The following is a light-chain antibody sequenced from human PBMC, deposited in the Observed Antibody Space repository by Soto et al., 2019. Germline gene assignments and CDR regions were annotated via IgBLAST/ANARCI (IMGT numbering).Light chain of an antibody. V-gene: IGKV3-20*01. CDR2: GAS. CDR1: QSVRSNY. CDR3: QQYGSAPST. Sequence: EIVLTQSPGTLSLSPGERATLSCRASQSVRSNYLAWYQQKPGQAPSLLIYGASSRATGIPDTFSGSGSGTDFPLTISRLEPEDFAVYYCQQYGSAPSTFGGGTKVEIK. J-gene: IGKJ4*01.